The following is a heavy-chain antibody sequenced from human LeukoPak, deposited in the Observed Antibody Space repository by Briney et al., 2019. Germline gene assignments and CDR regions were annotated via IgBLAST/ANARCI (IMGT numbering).Heavy chain of an antibody. V-gene: IGHV1-69*05. D-gene: IGHD6-13*01. CDR3: ARGGAAAGIAYDY. CDR1: VGTFSSYA. Sequence: SVKVSCKASVGTFSSYAISWVRQAPGQGLEWMGGIIPIFGTANYAQKFQGRVTITTDESTSTAYMELSSLRSEDTAVYYCARGGAAAGIAYDYWGQGTLVTVSS. J-gene: IGHJ4*02. CDR2: IIPIFGTA.